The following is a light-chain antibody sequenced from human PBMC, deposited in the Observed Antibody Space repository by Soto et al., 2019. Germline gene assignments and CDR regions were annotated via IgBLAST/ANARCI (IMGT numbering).Light chain of an antibody. CDR1: QSVRSN. Sequence: EKVMTQSPATLSVSPGERATLSCRASQSVRSNLAWYLQKPGQAPRLLIYGASTRATGIPARFSGSGSGTEFTLTISSLQSEDFAVYYCQQYNNWPPGTFGQGTKLEIK. J-gene: IGKJ2*01. CDR3: QQYNNWPPGT. V-gene: IGKV3-15*01. CDR2: GAS.